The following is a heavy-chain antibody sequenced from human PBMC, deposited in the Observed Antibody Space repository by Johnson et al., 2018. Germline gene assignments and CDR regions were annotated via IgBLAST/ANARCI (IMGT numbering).Heavy chain of an antibody. CDR2: ISYDGSNK. CDR3: ARGFCSGGSCYAPGGAFDI. J-gene: IGHJ3*02. Sequence: QVQLVESGGGVVQPGRSLRLSCAASGFTFSSYGMHWVRQAPGKGLEWVAVISYDGSNKYYADSVKGRFTISRDNSKDTLYMQMNSMRAEDTAVYYCARGFCSGGSCYAPGGAFDIWGQGTMVTVSS. D-gene: IGHD2-15*01. V-gene: IGHV3-30*03. CDR1: GFTFSSYG.